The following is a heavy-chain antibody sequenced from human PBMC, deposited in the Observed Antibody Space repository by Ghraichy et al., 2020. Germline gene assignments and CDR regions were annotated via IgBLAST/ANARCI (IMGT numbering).Heavy chain of an antibody. V-gene: IGHV4-59*01. CDR1: GGSIGLYY. CDR2: IYYSGST. D-gene: IGHD1-7*01. CDR3: ARQTSTWELLYYFDY. J-gene: IGHJ4*02. Sequence: SETLSLTCTVSGGSIGLYYWNWIRQPPGRGLEWIGNIYYSGSTTYNPSLKSRVTISVDTSKNQFSLKLTSMTAADTAVYYCARQTSTWELLYYFDYWGQGALVTVSS.